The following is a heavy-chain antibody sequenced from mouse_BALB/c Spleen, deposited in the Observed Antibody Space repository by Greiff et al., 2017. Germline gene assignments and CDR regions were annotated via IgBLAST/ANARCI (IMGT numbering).Heavy chain of an antibody. V-gene: IGHV2-2*02. J-gene: IGHJ2*01. CDR3: ATNYYGYDGGFDY. Sequence: VQLQQSGPGLVQPSQSLSITCTVSGFSLTSYGVHWVRQSPGKGLEWLGVIWSGGSTDYNAAFISRLSISKDNSKSQVFFKMNSLQANDTAIYYCATNYYGYDGGFDYWGQGTTLTVSS. D-gene: IGHD2-2*01. CDR1: GFSLTSYG. CDR2: IWSGGST.